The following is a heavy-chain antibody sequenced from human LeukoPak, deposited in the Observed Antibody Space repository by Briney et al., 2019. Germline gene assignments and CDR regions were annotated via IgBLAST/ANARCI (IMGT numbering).Heavy chain of an antibody. CDR1: SGSFSGYF. CDR3: ARGGCSSTSCYYDY. J-gene: IGHJ4*02. D-gene: IGHD2-2*01. V-gene: IGHV4-34*01. CDR2: INHSGST. Sequence: ASETLSLTCAVYSGSFSGYFWSWIRQPPGKGLEWIGEINHSGSTNYNPSLKSRVTISVDTSKNQFSLKVSSVTAADTAVYYCARGGCSSTSCYYDYWGQGTLVTVSS.